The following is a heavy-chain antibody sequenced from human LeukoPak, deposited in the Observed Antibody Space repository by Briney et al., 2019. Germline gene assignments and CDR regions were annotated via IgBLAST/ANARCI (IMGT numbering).Heavy chain of an antibody. CDR1: GFTFSSYW. J-gene: IGHJ4*02. CDR3: ARQYSSSWYRGGLYYFDY. D-gene: IGHD6-13*01. CDR2: IKQDGSGK. Sequence: SGGSLRLSCAASGFTFSSYWMSWVRQAPGKGLEWVANIKQDGSGKYYVDSVEGRFTISRDNAKNSLYLQMNSLRAEDTAVYYCARQYSSSWYRGGLYYFDYWGQGTLVTVSS. V-gene: IGHV3-7*01.